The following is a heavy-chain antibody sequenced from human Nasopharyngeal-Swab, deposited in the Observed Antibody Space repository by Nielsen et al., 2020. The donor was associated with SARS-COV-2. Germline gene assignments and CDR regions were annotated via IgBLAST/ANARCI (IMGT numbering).Heavy chain of an antibody. CDR3: ANFGATSYYYDSSGYAVDI. J-gene: IGHJ3*02. CDR2: ISWNSGSI. D-gene: IGHD3-22*01. V-gene: IGHV3-9*01. Sequence: GGSLRLSCAASGFTFDDYSMHWVRQAPGKGLEWVSGISWNSGSIGYADSVKGRFTISRDNAKNSLYLQMNSLRAEDTALYYCANFGATSYYYDSSGYAVDIWGQGTMVNVSS. CDR1: GFTFDDYS.